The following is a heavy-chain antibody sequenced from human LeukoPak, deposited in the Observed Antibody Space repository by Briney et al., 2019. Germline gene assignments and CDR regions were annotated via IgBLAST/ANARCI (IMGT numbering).Heavy chain of an antibody. J-gene: IGHJ4*02. V-gene: IGHV3-11*04. Sequence: GGSLRLSCAASGFTFSDYYMSWIRQAPGKGLEWVSYISSSGSTIYYADSVKGRFTISRDNSKNTLYLQMNSLRAEDTAVYYCARDGPGAAAGTTEDFWGQGTLVTVSS. CDR2: ISSSGSTI. D-gene: IGHD6-13*01. CDR1: GFTFSDYY. CDR3: ARDGPGAAAGTTEDF.